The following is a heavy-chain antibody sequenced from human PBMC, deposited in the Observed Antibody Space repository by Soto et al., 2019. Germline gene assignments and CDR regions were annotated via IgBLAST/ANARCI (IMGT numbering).Heavy chain of an antibody. J-gene: IGHJ4*02. V-gene: IGHV4-34*01. CDR2: INHSGST. CDR3: ARLYSRSRYVDY. CDR1: GGSFSGYY. Sequence: SETLSLTCAVYGGSFSGYYWTWIRQPPGKGLEWIGGINHSGSTNYNPSLKSRVTISVDTSKNQFSLKLSSVTAADTAVYYCARLYSRSRYVDYWGQGTLVTGSS. D-gene: IGHD6-13*01.